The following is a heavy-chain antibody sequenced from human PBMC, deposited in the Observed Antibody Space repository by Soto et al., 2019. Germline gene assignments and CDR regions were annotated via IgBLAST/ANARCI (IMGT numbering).Heavy chain of an antibody. J-gene: IGHJ3*02. CDR1: GFTFNTYA. CDR2: ISSSGGSI. Sequence: EVQLLESGGGLVQPGGSLRLSCAASGFTFNTYAMSWVRQAPGKGLEWVSAISSSGGSIGYADSVKGRFTISRDNAKNSLYLQMNSLRAEDTALYYCAKGASTVTTRAFDIWGQGTMVTVSS. V-gene: IGHV3-23*01. CDR3: AKGASTVTTRAFDI. D-gene: IGHD4-17*01.